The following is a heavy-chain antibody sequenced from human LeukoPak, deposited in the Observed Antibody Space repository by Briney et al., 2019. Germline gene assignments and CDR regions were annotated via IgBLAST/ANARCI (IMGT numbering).Heavy chain of an antibody. V-gene: IGHV4-59*08. J-gene: IGHJ4*02. CDR2: VYYSGTI. CDR3: ARGNTAMDYFDY. D-gene: IGHD5-18*01. Sequence: SETLSLTCTVSGGAIDNYYWSWIRQPPGKGLEWIAYVYYSGTINYNPSLESRVTISVDTSKNQFSLRLTSVAAADTAVYYCARGNTAMDYFDYWGQGTLVTVSS. CDR1: GGAIDNYY.